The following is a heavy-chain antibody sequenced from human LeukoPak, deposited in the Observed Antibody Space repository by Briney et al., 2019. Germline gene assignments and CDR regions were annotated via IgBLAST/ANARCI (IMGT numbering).Heavy chain of an antibody. CDR1: GGSFSGYY. V-gene: IGHV4-34*01. J-gene: IGHJ4*02. Sequence: PSETLSLTCAVYGGSFSGYYWSWIRQPPGKGLEWIGEINHSGSTNYNPSLKSRVTISVDTSKNQFSLRLSSVTAADTAVYYCARLGIYWYYFDYWGQGTLVTVSS. D-gene: IGHD7-27*01. CDR2: INHSGST. CDR3: ARLGIYWYYFDY.